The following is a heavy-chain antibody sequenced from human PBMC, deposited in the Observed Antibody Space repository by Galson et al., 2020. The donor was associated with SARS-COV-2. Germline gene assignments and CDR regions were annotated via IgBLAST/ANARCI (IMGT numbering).Heavy chain of an antibody. CDR1: GFTFSSYS. Sequence: GGSLRLSCAASGFTFSSYSMNWVRQAPGKGLEWVSSISSSSSYIYYADSVKGRFTISRDNAKNSLYLQMNSLRAEDTAVYYCARVGDSSGYYWYFDLWGRGTLVTVSS. D-gene: IGHD3-22*01. V-gene: IGHV3-21*01. CDR2: ISSSSSYI. J-gene: IGHJ2*01. CDR3: ARVGDSSGYYWYFDL.